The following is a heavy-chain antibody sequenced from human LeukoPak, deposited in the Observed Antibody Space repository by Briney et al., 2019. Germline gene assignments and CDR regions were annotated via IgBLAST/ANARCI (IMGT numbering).Heavy chain of an antibody. CDR2: VYYSGST. CDR3: ARTPDYCTSTACYADYYYGMDV. CDR1: GGSVTTYY. J-gene: IGHJ6*02. D-gene: IGHD2-2*01. V-gene: IGHV4-59*08. Sequence: SETLSLTCIVSGGSVTTYYWTWIRQPPGKGLEWIGYVYYSGSTNYNPSLKSRVTISVDIPKKRVSLRLSSVTAADTAVYYCARTPDYCTSTACYADYYYGMDVWGPGATVTVSS.